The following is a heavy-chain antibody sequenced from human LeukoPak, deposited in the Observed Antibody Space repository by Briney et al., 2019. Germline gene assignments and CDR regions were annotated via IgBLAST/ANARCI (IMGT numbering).Heavy chain of an antibody. CDR3: VIDRVVITD. D-gene: IGHD3-22*01. CDR2: IKQDGSET. J-gene: IGHJ4*02. CDR1: GFTFSSYW. V-gene: IGHV3-7*01. Sequence: GGSLRLSCEASGFTFSSYWMTWVRQAPGKGLEWVANIKQDGSETKYVDSVKGRFTISRDNAKNSVYLEMNSLRAEDTALYYCVIDRVVITDWGQGALVTVSS.